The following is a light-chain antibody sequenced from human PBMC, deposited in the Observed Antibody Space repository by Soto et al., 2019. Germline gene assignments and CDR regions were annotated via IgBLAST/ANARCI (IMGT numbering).Light chain of an antibody. Sequence: QSVLTQPPSTSGTPGQRVTISCSGSSSNIGSNIVSWYQQLPGAAPKLLIYSNNQRPSGVPDRFSGSKSGSSASLAISGLQSEDEATYYCATWDDSLNGEVFGGGTKLTVL. CDR2: SNN. J-gene: IGLJ2*01. CDR3: ATWDDSLNGEV. CDR1: SSNIGSNI. V-gene: IGLV1-44*01.